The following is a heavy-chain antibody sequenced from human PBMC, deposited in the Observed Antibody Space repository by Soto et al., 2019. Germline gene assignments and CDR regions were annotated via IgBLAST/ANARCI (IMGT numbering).Heavy chain of an antibody. V-gene: IGHV4-34*01. Sequence: SETLSLTCGVYRGSFSGYYWSWIRQPPGKGLEWIGEINHSGSTNYNPSLKSRFTISRDNAKNSLYLQMNSLRAEDTAVYYCASRNTNMATDYWGQGTLVTVSS. CDR1: RGSFSGYY. CDR3: ASRNTNMATDY. CDR2: INHSGST. J-gene: IGHJ4*01. D-gene: IGHD1-1*01.